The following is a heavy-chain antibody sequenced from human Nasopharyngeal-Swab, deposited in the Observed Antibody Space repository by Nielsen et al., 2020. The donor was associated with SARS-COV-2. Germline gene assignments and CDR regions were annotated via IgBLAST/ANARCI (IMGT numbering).Heavy chain of an antibody. V-gene: IGHV4-61*01. CDR3: ASLTITFGGVIAQN. J-gene: IGHJ4*02. D-gene: IGHD3-16*02. Sequence: SETLSLTCTVSGGSVNTASYYWSWIRQPPGKGPEWIGHIYHSGSTNYNPSLKSRLTMSIDTSQNLFSLRLTSVTAADSAMYYCASLTITFGGVIAQNWGQGTQVIASS. CDR2: IYHSGST. CDR1: GGSVNTASYY.